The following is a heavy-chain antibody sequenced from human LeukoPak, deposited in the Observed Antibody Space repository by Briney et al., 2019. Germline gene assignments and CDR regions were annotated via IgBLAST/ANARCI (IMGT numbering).Heavy chain of an antibody. D-gene: IGHD1-14*01. CDR1: GGSISSGDYY. J-gene: IGHJ6*02. CDR3: ARDGPLSIPGSGMDV. CDR2: IYYSGST. Sequence: SQTLSLTCTVSGGSISSGDYYWSWIRQPPGKGLEWIGYIYYSGSTYYNPSLKSRVTISVDTSKNQFSLKLSSVTAADTAVYYCARDGPLSIPGSGMDVWGQGTTVTVSS. V-gene: IGHV4-30-4*01.